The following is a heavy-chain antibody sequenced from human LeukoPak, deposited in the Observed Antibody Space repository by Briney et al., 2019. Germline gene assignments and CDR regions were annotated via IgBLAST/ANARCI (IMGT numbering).Heavy chain of an antibody. Sequence: ASVKVSRKASGGTFSSYAISWVRQAPGQGLEWMGGIIPIFGTANYAQKFQGRVTITADKSTSTAYMELSSLRSEDTAVYYCARGNSGSYYYYYYMDVWGKGTTVTVSS. J-gene: IGHJ6*03. CDR3: ARGNSGSYYYYYYMDV. CDR1: GGTFSSYA. V-gene: IGHV1-69*06. CDR2: IIPIFGTA. D-gene: IGHD1-26*01.